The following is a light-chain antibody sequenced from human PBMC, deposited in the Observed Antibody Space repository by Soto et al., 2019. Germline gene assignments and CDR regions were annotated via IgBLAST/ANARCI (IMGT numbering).Light chain of an antibody. Sequence: DIQMTQSPPSVSASVGDRVTITCRASQGISSWLAWYQRKPGRAPKLLIDAASSLQSGVPSRFSGSGSGTDFTLTISSLQPEDFATYYCQQAHSFPLTFGGGTKVEI. CDR2: AAS. CDR1: QGISSW. J-gene: IGKJ4*01. V-gene: IGKV1-12*01. CDR3: QQAHSFPLT.